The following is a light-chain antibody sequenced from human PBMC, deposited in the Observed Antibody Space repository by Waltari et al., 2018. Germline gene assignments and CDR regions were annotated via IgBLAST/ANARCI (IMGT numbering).Light chain of an antibody. CDR2: GST. CDR3: QSYDTSLRVV. CDR1: GPTIRAGYD. J-gene: IGLJ3*02. V-gene: IGLV1-40*01. Sequence: QSVLTQPPSVSGAPAQRVTISCTGTGPTIRAGYDVHWYQQLPRAAPTLLIYGSTSRPLGVPDRFFGSTSGTSASLAITGLQAEDEADYYCQSYDTSLRVVFGGGTKLTVL.